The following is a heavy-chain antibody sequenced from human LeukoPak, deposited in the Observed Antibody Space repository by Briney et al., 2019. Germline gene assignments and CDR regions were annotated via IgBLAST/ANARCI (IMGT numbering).Heavy chain of an antibody. CDR2: IYHSGST. V-gene: IGHV4-38-2*01. CDR1: GYSISSGYY. D-gene: IGHD6-13*01. CDR3: ARVAAAAAFAHFDY. Sequence: PSETLSLTCAVSGYSISSGYYWGWIRQPPGKGLEWVGSIYHSGSTYYNPSLKSRVTMSVDTSKNHFSLKLTSVTAADTAVYYCARVAAAAAFAHFDYWGQGTLVTVSS. J-gene: IGHJ4*02.